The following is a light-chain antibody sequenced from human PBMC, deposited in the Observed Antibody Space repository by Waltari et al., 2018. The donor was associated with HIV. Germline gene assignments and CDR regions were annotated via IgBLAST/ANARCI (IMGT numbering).Light chain of an antibody. J-gene: IGLJ2*01. CDR2: EVT. Sequence: QSALTQPPSASGSPGQPVTIACHGTSSDVGGYNYVSWYQEYPGKAPKLMIYEVTKRPSGVPDRFSGSKSGNTASLTVSGLQAEDEADYYCSSYAGSNNYVVFGGGTRLTVL. CDR3: SSYAGSNNYVV. V-gene: IGLV2-8*01. CDR1: SSDVGGYNY.